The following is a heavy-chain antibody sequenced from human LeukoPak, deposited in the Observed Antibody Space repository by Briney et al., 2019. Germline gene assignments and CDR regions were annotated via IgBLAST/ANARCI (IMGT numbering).Heavy chain of an antibody. J-gene: IGHJ4*02. CDR2: IRSKANSYAT. V-gene: IGHV3-73*01. D-gene: IGHD3-3*01. CDR1: GFTFSGSA. CDR3: TRHAPVIWSGYYTFGY. Sequence: GGSLRLSCAASGFTFSGSAMHWVRQASGKGLEWVGRIRSKANSYATAYAASVKGRFTISRDDSKNTAYLQMNSLKTEDTAVYYCTRHAPVIWSGYYTFGYWGQGTLVTVSS.